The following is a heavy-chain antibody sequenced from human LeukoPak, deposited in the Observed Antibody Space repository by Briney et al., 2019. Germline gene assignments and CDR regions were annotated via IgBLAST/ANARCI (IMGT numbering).Heavy chain of an antibody. J-gene: IGHJ4*02. CDR1: GGSISSYS. Sequence: SETLSLTCTVSGGSISSYSWSWIRQPPGKGLEWIGYIYYSGSTYYNPSLKSRVTISVDTSKNQFSLKLSPVTAADTAVYYCARVRSPGRLEWLLFDYWGQGTLVTVSS. CDR3: ARVRSPGRLEWLLFDY. V-gene: IGHV4-59*12. D-gene: IGHD3-3*01. CDR2: IYYSGST.